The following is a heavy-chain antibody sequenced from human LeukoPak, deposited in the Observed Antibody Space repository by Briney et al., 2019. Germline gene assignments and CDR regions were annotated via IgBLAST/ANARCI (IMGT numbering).Heavy chain of an antibody. CDR2: ISSSGSTI. J-gene: IGHJ4*02. CDR3: ARYYYDSSGYYYFDY. V-gene: IGHV3-11*01. CDR1: GFTFSDYY. Sequence: GGSLRLSCAASGFTFSDYYMSWIRQAPGKGLEWVSYISSSGSTIYYADSVKGRFTISRDNTKNSLYLQMNSLRAEDTAVYYCARYYYDSSGYYYFDYWGQGTLVTVSS. D-gene: IGHD3-22*01.